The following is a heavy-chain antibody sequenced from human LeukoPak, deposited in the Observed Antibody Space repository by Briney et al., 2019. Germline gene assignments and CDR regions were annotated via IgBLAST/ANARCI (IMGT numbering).Heavy chain of an antibody. Sequence: SVKVSCKASGYTFTSYDINWVRQATGQGLEWMGWMNPNSGNTGYAQKFQGRVTMTRNTSISTAYMELSSLRSDDTAVYYCARAAAGLTYYYYGMDVWGQGTTVTVSS. J-gene: IGHJ6*02. V-gene: IGHV1-8*01. CDR1: GYTFTSYD. D-gene: IGHD6-13*01. CDR2: MNPNSGNT. CDR3: ARAAAGLTYYYYGMDV.